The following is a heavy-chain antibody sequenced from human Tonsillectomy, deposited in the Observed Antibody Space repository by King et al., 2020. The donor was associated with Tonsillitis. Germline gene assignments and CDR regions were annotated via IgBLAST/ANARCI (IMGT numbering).Heavy chain of an antibody. D-gene: IGHD1-26*01. Sequence: VQLVESGGGLVQPGGSLRLSCAASGFTFSDHYMDWARQAPGKGLEWVGRTRNKANSYTTEYAASVKGRCTVSRDDSKNSVYLQMNSLKTEDTAVYFCVGGVVGAADHWGQGTLVTVSS. CDR3: VGGVVGAADH. J-gene: IGHJ4*02. V-gene: IGHV3-72*01. CDR1: GFTFSDHY. CDR2: TRNKANSYTT.